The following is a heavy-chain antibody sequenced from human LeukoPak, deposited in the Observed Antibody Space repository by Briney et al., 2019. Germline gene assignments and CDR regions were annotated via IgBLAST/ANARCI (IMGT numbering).Heavy chain of an antibody. J-gene: IGHJ3*02. V-gene: IGHV3-23*01. D-gene: IGHD3-22*01. Sequence: GGSLRLSCAASGFNVGTYAMSWVRQAPGRGLEWVSCINTGETTFYADSVKGRFTIARDNSKNTLYLQMNSLRAEDTAVYYCAKDIFSSSGPYDAFDIWGQGTMVTVSS. CDR2: INTGETT. CDR3: AKDIFSSSGPYDAFDI. CDR1: GFNVGTYA.